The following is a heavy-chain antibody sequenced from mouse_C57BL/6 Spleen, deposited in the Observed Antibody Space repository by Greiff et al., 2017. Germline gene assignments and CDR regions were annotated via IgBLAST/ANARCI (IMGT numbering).Heavy chain of an antibody. V-gene: IGHV1-55*01. Sequence: QVQLQQPGAELVKPGASVKMSCKASGYTFTSYWITWVKQRPGQGLEWIGDIYPGSGSTNYNEKFKSKATLTVDTSSSTAYMQLSSLTSEDSAVYYCARGSGLPSWVGYWGQGTTLTVAS. CDR3: ARGSGLPSWVGY. CDR2: IYPGSGST. J-gene: IGHJ2*01. D-gene: IGHD4-1*01. CDR1: GYTFTSYW.